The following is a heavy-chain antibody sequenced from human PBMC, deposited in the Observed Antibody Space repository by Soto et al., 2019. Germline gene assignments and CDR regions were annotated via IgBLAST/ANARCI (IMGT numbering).Heavy chain of an antibody. CDR3: ARGRLPAATTYFVF. V-gene: IGHV3-33*01. Sequence: PGGSLRLSCAASGFTFSSYAIHWVRQAPGKGLEWVAIIWFDGSNKYYADSVKGRFSISRDNSKNTLFLQMDSLRAEDTAVYYCARGRLPAATTYFVFWGQGTLVTVSS. CDR2: IWFDGSNK. D-gene: IGHD2-15*01. CDR1: GFTFSSYA. J-gene: IGHJ4*02.